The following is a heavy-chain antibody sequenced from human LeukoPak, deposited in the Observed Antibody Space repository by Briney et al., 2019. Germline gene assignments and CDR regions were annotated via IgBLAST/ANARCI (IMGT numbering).Heavy chain of an antibody. CDR2: TYNSGST. D-gene: IGHD3-22*01. Sequence: SGTLSLTCTVSGGSISGYYWSWIRQPAGKGLEWIGYTYNSGSTNYNPSLKSRVTISVDTSKNQFSLRLSSVTAADTAVYYCARLVIATLDAFDIWGQGTMVTVSS. CDR3: ARLVIATLDAFDI. V-gene: IGHV4-59*08. J-gene: IGHJ3*02. CDR1: GGSISGYY.